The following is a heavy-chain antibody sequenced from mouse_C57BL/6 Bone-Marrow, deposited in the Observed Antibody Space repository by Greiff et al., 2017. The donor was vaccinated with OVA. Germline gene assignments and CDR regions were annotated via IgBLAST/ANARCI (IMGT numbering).Heavy chain of an antibody. Sequence: QVQLQQPGAELVRPGTSVKLSCKASGYTFTSYWMHWVKQRPGQGLEWIGVIDPYDSYTHYNQKFKGKATLTVDTSSSTAYMQLSSLTSEDSAVYYCARDVYYSSLGFAYWGQGTLVTVSA. CDR2: IDPYDSYT. D-gene: IGHD2-5*01. CDR1: GYTFTSYW. J-gene: IGHJ3*01. CDR3: ARDVYYSSLGFAY. V-gene: IGHV1-59*01.